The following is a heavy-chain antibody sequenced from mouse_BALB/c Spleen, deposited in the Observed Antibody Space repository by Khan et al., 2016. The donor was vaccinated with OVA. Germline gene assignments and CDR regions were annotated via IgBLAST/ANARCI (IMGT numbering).Heavy chain of an antibody. CDR3: ARVGYSGTMDY. CDR1: GYAFANNG. J-gene: IGHJ4*01. D-gene: IGHD2-14*01. Sequence: QIQLVQSGPELKKPGETVKISCKASGYAFANNGMNWARQAPGKGLKWMGWINTYTGEPTYAADFKARFAFSLETSASTAYLQINNLKNEETATYFCARVGYSGTMDYWGQGTSVIVSS. CDR2: INTYTGEP. V-gene: IGHV9-3-1*01.